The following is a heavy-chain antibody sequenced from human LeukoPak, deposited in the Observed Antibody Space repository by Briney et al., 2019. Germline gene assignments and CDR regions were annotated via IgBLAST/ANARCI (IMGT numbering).Heavy chain of an antibody. Sequence: GGSLRLSCAVSGFTFSNYWMNWVRQAPGKGLEWVANIKQDGSEKYYVDSVKGRFTISRDNAKNPLYLQMNSLRAEDTAVYCCARDSSSSGWLGYLDYWGQGNLVCVSS. D-gene: IGHD6-19*01. V-gene: IGHV3-7*01. CDR3: ARDSSSSGWLGYLDY. CDR2: IKQDGSEK. CDR1: GFTFSNYW. J-gene: IGHJ4*02.